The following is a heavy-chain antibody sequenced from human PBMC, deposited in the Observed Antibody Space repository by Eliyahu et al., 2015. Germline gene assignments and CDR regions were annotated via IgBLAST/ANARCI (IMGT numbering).Heavy chain of an antibody. V-gene: IGHV1-18*04. D-gene: IGHD3-22*01. CDR3: ARDPPPLYDSSGYNLVYYYYGMDV. CDR1: GYTFTSYG. CDR2: INAYKGNT. Sequence: QVQLVQSGAEVKKPGASVKVSCKASGYTFTSYGXXWVRQAPGQGLEWXGWINAYKGNTNYAQKLQDRVTMTTNTSTSTAYMELRSLRSDDTAVYYCARDPPPLYDSSGYNLVYYYYGMDVWGQGTTVTVSS. J-gene: IGHJ6*02.